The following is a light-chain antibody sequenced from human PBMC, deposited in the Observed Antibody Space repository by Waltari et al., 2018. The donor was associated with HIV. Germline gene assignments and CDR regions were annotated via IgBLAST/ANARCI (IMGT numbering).Light chain of an antibody. CDR2: EVS. CDR3: CSYAGSSTYV. V-gene: IGLV2-23*02. CDR1: SRDVGSYKL. Sequence: QSALTPPASVSWSPGPSITTSCTGTSRDVGSYKLVSWYQQHPGKAPKLMIYEVSKRPSGVSNRFSGSKSGNTASLTISGLQAEDEADYYCCSYAGSSTYVFGSGTKVTVL. J-gene: IGLJ1*01.